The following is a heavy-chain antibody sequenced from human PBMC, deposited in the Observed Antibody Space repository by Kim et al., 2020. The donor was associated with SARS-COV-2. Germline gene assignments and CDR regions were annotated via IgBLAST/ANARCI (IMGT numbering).Heavy chain of an antibody. CDR2: IYYSGST. CDR3: ARGEGTVEIDI. D-gene: IGHD1-7*01. V-gene: IGHV4-59*01. J-gene: IGHJ3*02. Sequence: SETLSLTCTVSGGSISSYYWSWIRQPPGKGLEWIGYIYYSGSTNYNPSLKSRVTISVDTSKNQFSLKLSSVTAADTAVYYCARGEGTVEIDIWGQGTMVTVSS. CDR1: GGSISSYY.